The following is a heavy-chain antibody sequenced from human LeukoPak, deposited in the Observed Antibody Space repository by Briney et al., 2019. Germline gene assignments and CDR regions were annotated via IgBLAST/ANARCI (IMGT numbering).Heavy chain of an antibody. V-gene: IGHV3-23*01. Sequence: PGGSLRLSCAASGFTFSSYAMSWVRQAPGKGLEWVSAISGSGGSIYYADSVKGRFTISRDNSKNTLYLQMNSLRAEDTAVYYCAKRHYDFWSGFQNQMYYFDCWGQGALVTVSS. CDR2: ISGSGGSI. J-gene: IGHJ4*02. CDR3: AKRHYDFWSGFQNQMYYFDC. CDR1: GFTFSSYA. D-gene: IGHD3-3*01.